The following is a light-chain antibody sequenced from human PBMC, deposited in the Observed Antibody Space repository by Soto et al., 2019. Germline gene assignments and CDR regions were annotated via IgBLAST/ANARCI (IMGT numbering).Light chain of an antibody. CDR2: AAS. CDR3: QQYGSSPPYT. CDR1: QSVSSNY. J-gene: IGKJ5*01. V-gene: IGKV3-20*01. Sequence: EIVLTQSPGTLSLSPGARATLSFRSIQSVSSNYLAWFQERPGQAPRLLIYAASSRATAIPDRINGSGSGTDFTLTISRLEPEDFAVYYCQQYGSSPPYTFGQGTRLEIK.